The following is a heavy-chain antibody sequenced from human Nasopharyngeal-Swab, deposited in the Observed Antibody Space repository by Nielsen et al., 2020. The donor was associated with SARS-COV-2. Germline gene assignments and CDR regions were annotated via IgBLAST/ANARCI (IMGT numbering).Heavy chain of an antibody. CDR1: GYTFTSYG. CDR2: ISAYNGNT. J-gene: IGHJ6*02. Sequence: ASVKVSCKASGYTFTSYGISWARQAPGQGLEWMGWISAYNGNTNYAQKLQGRVTMTTDTSTSTAYMELRSLRSDDTAVYYCARDGGSYYDYYYGMDVWGQGTTVTVSS. D-gene: IGHD1-26*01. V-gene: IGHV1-18*01. CDR3: ARDGGSYYDYYYGMDV.